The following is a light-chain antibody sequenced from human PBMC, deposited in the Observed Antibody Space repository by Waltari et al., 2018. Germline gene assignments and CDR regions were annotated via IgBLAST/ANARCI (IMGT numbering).Light chain of an antibody. CDR1: SSDVIPYNY. V-gene: IGLV2-14*03. CDR2: DVN. J-gene: IGLJ1*01. CDR3: CSYGSGSTYV. Sequence: QSALTQPASVSESPGQSITISCTATSSDVIPYNYVSWYQQHPGTAPKLLIYDVNNRPSGGSDRFSGSKSGNAASLTISGVQAEDEADYYCCSYGSGSTYVFGTGTKVTVL.